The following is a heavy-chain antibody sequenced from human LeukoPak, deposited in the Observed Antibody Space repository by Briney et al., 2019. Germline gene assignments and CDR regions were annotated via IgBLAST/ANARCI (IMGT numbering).Heavy chain of an antibody. CDR3: ARLRLESGWTVPGY. D-gene: IGHD6-19*01. CDR1: GFTFSSYS. J-gene: IGHJ4*02. Sequence: GGSLRLSCAASGFTFSSYSMNWVRQAPGKGLEWVSSISSSSSYIYYADSVKGRFTISRDNAKNTLYLQMNSLRAEDTAVYYCARLRLESGWTVPGYWGQGTLVTVSS. CDR2: ISSSSSYI. V-gene: IGHV3-21*01.